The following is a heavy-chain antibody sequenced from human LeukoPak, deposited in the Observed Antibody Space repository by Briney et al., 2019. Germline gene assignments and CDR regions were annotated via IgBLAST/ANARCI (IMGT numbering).Heavy chain of an antibody. Sequence: GGSLRLSCSASGFTFSSYAMHWVRQAPGKGLEYVSAINSNGGSTYYADSVKGRFTIFRDNSKNTLYLQVSSLRAEDTAVYYCVKGRCSSTSCYSDYWGQGTLVTVSS. D-gene: IGHD2-2*01. CDR1: GFTFSSYA. V-gene: IGHV3-64D*06. CDR3: VKGRCSSTSCYSDY. CDR2: INSNGGST. J-gene: IGHJ4*02.